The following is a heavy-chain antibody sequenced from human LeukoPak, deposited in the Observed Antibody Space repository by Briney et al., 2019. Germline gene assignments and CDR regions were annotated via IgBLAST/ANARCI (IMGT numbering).Heavy chain of an antibody. J-gene: IGHJ3*02. Sequence: SETLSLTCAVYGGSFSGYYWSWIRQPPGKGLEWIGEINHSGSTNYNPSLKSRVTISVDTSKNQFSLKLSSVTAADTAVYYCARGPDSGDWFRAFDIWGQGTMVTVSS. CDR3: ARGPDSGDWFRAFDI. CDR2: INHSGST. V-gene: IGHV4-34*01. CDR1: GGSFSGYY. D-gene: IGHD4-17*01.